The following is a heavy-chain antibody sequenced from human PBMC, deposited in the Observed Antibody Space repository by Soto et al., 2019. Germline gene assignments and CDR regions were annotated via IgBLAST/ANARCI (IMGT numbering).Heavy chain of an antibody. J-gene: IGHJ3*02. D-gene: IGHD6-19*01. CDR2: INTDGSST. CDR1: GFTFSSYW. V-gene: IGHV3-74*01. CDR3: ARVAVAGRVSEAFDI. Sequence: EVQLVESGGGLVQPGGSLRLSCAASGFTFSSYWMHWVRQAPGKGLVWVSRINTDGSSTNYADSVKGRFTISRDNAKNTLYLQMNSLRAEDTAAYYCARVAVAGRVSEAFDIWGQGTMVTVSS.